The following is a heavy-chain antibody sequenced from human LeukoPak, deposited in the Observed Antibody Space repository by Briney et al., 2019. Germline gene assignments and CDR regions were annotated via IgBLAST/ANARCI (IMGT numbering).Heavy chain of an antibody. CDR2: IFPLDATT. CDR3: ARYGIKGCSSTNCYTSYFYYGMDV. J-gene: IGHJ6*02. D-gene: IGHD2-2*02. Sequence: GASLKISCKGSGSSFMDYWSGGVRRLPGKGPGWMGFIFPLDATTNYIPSFQGQVTISVDKSISTAYVQWSSLKASDTAMYYCARYGIKGCSSTNCYTSYFYYGMDVWGQGTTVTVSS. V-gene: IGHV5-51*01. CDR1: GSSFMDYW.